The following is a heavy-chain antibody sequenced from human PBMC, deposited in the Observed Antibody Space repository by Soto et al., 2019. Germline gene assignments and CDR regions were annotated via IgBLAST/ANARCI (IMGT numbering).Heavy chain of an antibody. CDR1: GYTLTELS. Sequence: GASVKVSCKVSGYTLTELSMHWVRQAPGKGLEWMGGFDPEDGETIYAQKFQGRVTMTEDTSTDTAYMELSSLRSEDTAVYYCATRVRGVRGPAYYFDYWGQGTLVTVSS. CDR3: ATRVRGVRGPAYYFDY. CDR2: FDPEDGET. J-gene: IGHJ4*02. D-gene: IGHD3-10*01. V-gene: IGHV1-24*01.